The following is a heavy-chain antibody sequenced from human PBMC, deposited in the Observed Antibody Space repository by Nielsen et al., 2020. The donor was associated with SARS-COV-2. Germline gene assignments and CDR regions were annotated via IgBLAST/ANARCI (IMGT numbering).Heavy chain of an antibody. V-gene: IGHV4-4*02. CDR1: SGSVSSSSW. CDR2: VSQTGTT. Sequence: SETLSLTCAVSSGSVSSSSWWSCVRPSPGEGLQWIRVVSQTGTTNYNPSIKGRVTLLIDKSSSQFSLRLTSVSAADTAVYFCASGDLVVVPSPVLGLGPIFYYFSLDVWGKGTTVIVSS. J-gene: IGHJ6*03. CDR3: ASGDLVVVPSPVLGLGPIFYYFSLDV. D-gene: IGHD2-2*01.